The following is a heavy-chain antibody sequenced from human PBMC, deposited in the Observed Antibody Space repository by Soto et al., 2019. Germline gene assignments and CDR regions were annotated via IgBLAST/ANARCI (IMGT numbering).Heavy chain of an antibody. J-gene: IGHJ3*01. CDR3: ATWHERVHAYDV. Sequence: DVQLVESGGGLIQPGESLRLSCVAFGFTISGKKYVAWVRQAPGKGLEWVSALYDVDGSFYADSVKGRFTTSSDSSKTTVYLQMSDLRPDDTAVYYCATWHERVHAYDVWGQGTTVTVSS. V-gene: IGHV3-53*01. CDR2: LYDVDGS. D-gene: IGHD1-1*01. CDR1: GFTISGKKY.